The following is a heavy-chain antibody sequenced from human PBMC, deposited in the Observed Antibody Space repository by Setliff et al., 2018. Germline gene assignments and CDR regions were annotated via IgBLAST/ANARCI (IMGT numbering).Heavy chain of an antibody. CDR1: GFTFSNYW. V-gene: IGHV3-7*03. Sequence: PGGSLRLSCAASGFTFSNYWMSWVRQAPGKGLEWVANIKEDGSEKYYVDSVKGRFTISRDNAKNSLYLQMNSLRVDDTAVYYCARGPFWGQGTLVTVSS. CDR2: IKEDGSEK. J-gene: IGHJ4*02. CDR3: ARGPF.